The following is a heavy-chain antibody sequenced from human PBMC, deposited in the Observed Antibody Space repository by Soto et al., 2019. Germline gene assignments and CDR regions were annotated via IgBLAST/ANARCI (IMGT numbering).Heavy chain of an antibody. CDR2: IWYDGSNK. V-gene: IGHV3-33*01. CDR3: ARGLYSSSWGIWNTKNAHYYYYGMDV. CDR1: GFTFSSYG. J-gene: IGHJ6*02. Sequence: GGSLRLSCAASGFTFSSYGMHWVRQAPGKGLEWVAVIWYDGSNKYYADSVKGRFTISRDNSKNTLYLQINSLRAEDTAVYYCARGLYSSSWGIWNTKNAHYYYYGMDVWGQGTTVTVSS. D-gene: IGHD6-13*01.